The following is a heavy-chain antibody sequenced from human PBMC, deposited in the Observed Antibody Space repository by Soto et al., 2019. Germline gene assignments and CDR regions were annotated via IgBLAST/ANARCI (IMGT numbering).Heavy chain of an antibody. CDR1: GGTFSSYA. J-gene: IGHJ4*02. D-gene: IGHD2-2*01. CDR3: ARSPDCSSTSCYARPLTY. V-gene: IGHV1-3*01. CDR2: INASIGNT. Sequence: ASVKVSCKASGGTFSSYAISWVRQAPGQRLEWMGWINASIGNTKYSQKFQGRVTITRDTSASTAYMELSSLRSEDTAVYYCARSPDCSSTSCYARPLTYWGQGTLVTVSS.